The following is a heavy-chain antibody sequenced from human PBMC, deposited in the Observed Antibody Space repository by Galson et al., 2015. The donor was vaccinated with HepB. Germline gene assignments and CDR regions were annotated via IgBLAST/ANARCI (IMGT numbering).Heavy chain of an antibody. J-gene: IGHJ5*02. V-gene: IGHV1-2*06. D-gene: IGHD2-2*01. CDR3: ARERIVVVPAAPRWNWFDP. CDR1: GYTFTGYY. Sequence: SVKVSCKASGYTFTGYYMHWVRQAPGQGLEWMGRINPNSGGTNYAQKFQGRVTMTRDTSISTAYMELSRLRSDDTAVYYCARERIVVVPAAPRWNWFDPWGQGTLVTVSS. CDR2: INPNSGGT.